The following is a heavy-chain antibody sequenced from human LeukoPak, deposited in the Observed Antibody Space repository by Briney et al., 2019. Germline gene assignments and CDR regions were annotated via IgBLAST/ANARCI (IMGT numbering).Heavy chain of an antibody. J-gene: IGHJ4*02. CDR2: IIPSGHTT. D-gene: IGHD3-10*01. CDR1: GFTFSSHG. CDR3: ARGQKWFGELSD. Sequence: GGSLRLSCVASGFTFSSHGMNWVRQAPGKGLEWVSGIIPSGHTTYYADSVKGRFTISRDNAKNSLYLQMNSLRAEDTAVYYCARGQKWFGELSDWGQGTLVTVSS. V-gene: IGHV3-48*01.